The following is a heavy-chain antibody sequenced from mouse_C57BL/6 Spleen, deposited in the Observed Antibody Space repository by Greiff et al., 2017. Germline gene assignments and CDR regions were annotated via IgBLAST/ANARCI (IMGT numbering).Heavy chain of an antibody. J-gene: IGHJ4*01. V-gene: IGHV3-8*01. CDR2: ISYSGST. CDR3: ARSSDYDGGAMDD. CDR1: GYSITSDY. D-gene: IGHD2-4*01. Sequence: EVQLQESGPGLAKPSQTLSLTCSVTGYSITSDYWNWIRKFPGNKLEYMGYISYSGSTYYNPSLKSRISITRDTSKNQSYLQLKSVTTEDTATYYCARSSDYDGGAMDDWGQGTSVTVSS.